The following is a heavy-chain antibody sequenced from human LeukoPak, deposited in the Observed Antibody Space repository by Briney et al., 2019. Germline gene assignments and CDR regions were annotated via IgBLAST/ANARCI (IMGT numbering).Heavy chain of an antibody. CDR1: GGSISSYY. V-gene: IGHV4-59*01. Sequence: PSETLSLTCTVSGGSISSYYWSWIRQPPGKGLEWIGYIYYSGSTNYNPSLKSRVTISVDTSKNQFSLKLSSVTAADTAVYYCARVDDSSDAFDIWGQGTMVTVSS. CDR2: IYYSGST. D-gene: IGHD3-22*01. CDR3: ARVDDSSDAFDI. J-gene: IGHJ3*02.